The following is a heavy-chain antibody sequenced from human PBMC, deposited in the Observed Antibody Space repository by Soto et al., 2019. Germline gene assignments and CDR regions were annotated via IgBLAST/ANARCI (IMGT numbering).Heavy chain of an antibody. CDR1: GFTFSSYS. J-gene: IGHJ4*02. Sequence: EVQLVESGGGLVKPGGSLRLSCAASGFTFSSYSMNWVRQAPGKGLEWVSSISSSSSYIYYADSVKGRFTISRDNAKNSLYLQMNSLRAEDTAVYYCARDLVVVAAPGRGYFDYWGQGTLVTVSS. D-gene: IGHD2-15*01. V-gene: IGHV3-21*01. CDR2: ISSSSSYI. CDR3: ARDLVVVAAPGRGYFDY.